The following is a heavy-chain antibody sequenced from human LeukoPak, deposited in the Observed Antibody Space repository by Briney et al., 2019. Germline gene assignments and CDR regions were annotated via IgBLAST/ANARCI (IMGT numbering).Heavy chain of an antibody. CDR2: ISSSSSTI. Sequence: GGSLRLSCAASGFTFSSYSMNWVRQAPGKGLEWVSYISSSSSTIYYADSVKGRFTISRDNAKNSLYLQMNSLRAEDTAVYYCARISSHGPFCYWGQGTLVTVSS. CDR1: GFTFSSYS. CDR3: ARISSHGPFCY. V-gene: IGHV3-48*01. J-gene: IGHJ4*02. D-gene: IGHD5-24*01.